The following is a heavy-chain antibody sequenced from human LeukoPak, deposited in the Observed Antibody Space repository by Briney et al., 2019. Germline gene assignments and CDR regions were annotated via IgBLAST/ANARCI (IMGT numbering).Heavy chain of an antibody. CDR3: ARHYSSGWYGY. CDR1: GGSISSYY. CDR2: IYYSGST. V-gene: IGHV4-59*01. Sequence: SETLSLTCTVSGGSISSYYWSWIRQPPGKGLEWTGYIYYSGSTNYNPSLKSRVTISVDTSKNQFSLKLSSVTAADTAVYYCARHYSSGWYGYWGQGTLVTVSS. J-gene: IGHJ4*02. D-gene: IGHD6-19*01.